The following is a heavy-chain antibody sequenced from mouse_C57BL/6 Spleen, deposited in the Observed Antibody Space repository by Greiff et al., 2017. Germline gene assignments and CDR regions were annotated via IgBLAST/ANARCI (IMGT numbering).Heavy chain of an antibody. CDR2: IDPETGGT. CDR3: TRDYYGSSRFFGC. CDR1: GYTFTDYE. D-gene: IGHD1-1*01. V-gene: IGHV1-15*01. J-gene: IGHJ3*01. Sequence: QVQLKQSGAELVRPGASVTLSCKASGYTFTDYEMHWVKQTPVHGLEWIGAIDPETGGTAYNQKFKGKAILTVDKSSSTAYMELRSLTSEDSAVYYCTRDYYGSSRFFGCWGQGTLVTVSA.